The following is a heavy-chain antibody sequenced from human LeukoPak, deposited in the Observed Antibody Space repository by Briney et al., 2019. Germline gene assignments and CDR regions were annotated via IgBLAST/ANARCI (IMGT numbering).Heavy chain of an antibody. V-gene: IGHV3-30*18. CDR2: ISYDGSNQ. Sequence: PGGSLRLSCAASGFTFSSFGIHWVRQAPGKGLEWVALISYDGSNQYYAESVKGRFTISRDNSKNTLYLQMNILIAEDTAVYYCAKGYYYDSSGYYQHFDPWGQGTLVTVSS. D-gene: IGHD3-22*01. CDR1: GFTFSSFG. CDR3: AKGYYYDSSGYYQHFDP. J-gene: IGHJ5*02.